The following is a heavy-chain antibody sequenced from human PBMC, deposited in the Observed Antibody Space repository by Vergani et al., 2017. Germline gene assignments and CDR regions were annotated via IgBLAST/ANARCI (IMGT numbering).Heavy chain of an antibody. CDR1: GGSFSGYY. Sequence: QVQLQQWGAGLLKPSETLSLTCAVYGGSFSGYYWSWIRQPAGKGLEWIGRIYTSGSTNYNPSLKSRVTMSVDTSKNQFSLKLGSVTAADTAVYYCASGDTAMVPNYWGQGTLVTVSS. V-gene: IGHV4-59*10. CDR3: ASGDTAMVPNY. D-gene: IGHD5-18*01. J-gene: IGHJ4*02. CDR2: IYTSGST.